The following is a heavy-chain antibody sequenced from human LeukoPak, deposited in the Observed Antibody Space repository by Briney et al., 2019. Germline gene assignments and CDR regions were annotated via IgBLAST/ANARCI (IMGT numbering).Heavy chain of an antibody. CDR1: GYSISSAYY. V-gene: IGHV4-38-2*02. Sequence: SETLSLTCIVSGYSISSAYYWGWIRQPPGKGLEWIGNIYHSGSTYYNPSLKSRVTISVDTSKNQFSLKLSSVTAADTAVYYCARHRSGWLQSSFDYWGQGTLVTVSS. D-gene: IGHD5-24*01. CDR3: ARHRSGWLQSSFDY. J-gene: IGHJ4*02. CDR2: IYHSGST.